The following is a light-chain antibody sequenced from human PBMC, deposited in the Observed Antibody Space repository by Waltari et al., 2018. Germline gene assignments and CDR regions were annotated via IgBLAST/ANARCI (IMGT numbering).Light chain of an antibody. CDR2: DAS. CDR3: QQYGSSRT. CDR1: QSVSNNY. Sequence: EIVLTQSPGTLSLSPGERATLSCRASQSVSNNYLAWYQQKPGQAPRLLIYDASSRATGIPDRFSGSGSGTDFTLTISRLEPEDFAVYYCQQYGSSRTFGQGTKVE. V-gene: IGKV3-20*01. J-gene: IGKJ1*01.